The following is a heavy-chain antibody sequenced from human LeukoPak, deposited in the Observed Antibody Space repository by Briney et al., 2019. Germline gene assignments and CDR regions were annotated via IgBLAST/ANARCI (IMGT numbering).Heavy chain of an antibody. J-gene: IGHJ4*02. D-gene: IGHD5-18*01. CDR2: IYYSGST. CDR3: ARGGARLYSYGYVFGY. Sequence: SQTLSLTCTVSGGSISSGGYYWSWIRQHPGKGLEWIGYIYYSGSTYYNPSLKSRVTMSVDSSKNQFSLKLSSVTAADTAVYYCARGGARLYSYGYVFGYWGQGTLVTVSS. V-gene: IGHV4-31*03. CDR1: GGSISSGGYY.